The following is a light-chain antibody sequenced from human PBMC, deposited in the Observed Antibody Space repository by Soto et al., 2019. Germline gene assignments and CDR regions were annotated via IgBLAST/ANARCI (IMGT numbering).Light chain of an antibody. CDR1: QSITTW. J-gene: IGKJ2*01. CDR2: KAI. V-gene: IGKV1-5*03. Sequence: DIQMTQSPSTLSASVGDRVTITCRARQSITTWLAWYQQKPGKAPKLLIYKAINLQSGVPSRFSGSGSGTEFTLTISSLQPDDFATYYCQRYNDYQYVFGQGTKLDMK. CDR3: QRYNDYQYV.